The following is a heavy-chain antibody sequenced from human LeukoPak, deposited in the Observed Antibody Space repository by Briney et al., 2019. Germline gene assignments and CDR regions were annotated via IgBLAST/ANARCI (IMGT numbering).Heavy chain of an antibody. CDR1: GYSIGSGYY. D-gene: IGHD2-2*01. CDR2: IYHSGST. J-gene: IGHJ5*02. V-gene: IGHV4-38-2*01. Sequence: TPSESLSLTCAVSGYSIGSGYYWGWIRQPPGKGLEWIGSIYHSGSTYYNPSLKSRGTISVDTSKNQCSLKLSSVTAADTAVYYCARASAAAVDPWGQGTLVTVSS. CDR3: ARASAAAVDP.